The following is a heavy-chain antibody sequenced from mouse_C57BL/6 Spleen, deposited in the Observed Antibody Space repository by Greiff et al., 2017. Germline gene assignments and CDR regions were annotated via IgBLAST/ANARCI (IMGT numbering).Heavy chain of an antibody. J-gene: IGHJ3*01. V-gene: IGHV1-50*01. CDR2: IDPSDSYT. D-gene: IGHD1-1*01. CDR1: GYTFTSYW. CDR3: ARYYYGSSAWFAY. Sequence: QVQLQQPGAELVKPGASVKLSCKASGYTFTSYWMQWVKQRPGQGLEWIGEIDPSDSYTNYNQKFKGKATWTVDTSPSTAYMQLSSLTSEDSAVYYCARYYYGSSAWFAYWGQGTLVTVSA.